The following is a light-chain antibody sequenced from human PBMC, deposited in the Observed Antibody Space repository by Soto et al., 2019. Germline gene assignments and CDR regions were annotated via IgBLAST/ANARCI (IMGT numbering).Light chain of an antibody. V-gene: IGKV3-20*01. J-gene: IGKJ4*01. CDR1: QSVSVNY. CDR3: QQYGDSTLT. Sequence: ETVLTQSPGTLSLSPGERATLSCRASQSVSVNYLAWYQVRPGQAPRLLIYGASSRAAGIPDRFSGRGSGTDFTLIISRLEPEDFAVYYCQQYGDSTLTFGGGTKVDIK. CDR2: GAS.